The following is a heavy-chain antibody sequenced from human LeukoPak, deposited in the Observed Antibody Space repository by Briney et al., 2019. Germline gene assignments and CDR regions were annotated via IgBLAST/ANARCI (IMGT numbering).Heavy chain of an antibody. CDR3: AREDTMSNFDY. Sequence: GGSLRLSCAASDFTFSDYAMHWVRQAPGKGLEWVAVISYDGNNKYYADSVRGRFTISRDNSRNALYLHMDSLRAEDTAVYYCAREDTMSNFDYWGQGTLVTVSS. V-gene: IGHV3-30-3*01. CDR1: DFTFSDYA. J-gene: IGHJ4*02. CDR2: ISYDGNNK. D-gene: IGHD3-10*02.